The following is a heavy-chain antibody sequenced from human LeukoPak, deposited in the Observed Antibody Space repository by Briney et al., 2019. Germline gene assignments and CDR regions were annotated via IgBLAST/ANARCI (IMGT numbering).Heavy chain of an antibody. CDR2: INDRGIT. CDR1: GGAFSGYH. D-gene: IGHD4-23*01. J-gene: IGHJ4*02. V-gene: IGHV4-34*01. CDR3: ARGPTTVVTVPYYFDD. Sequence: PSETLSLTCAVYGGAFSGYHWNWIRQAPGKGLEWIGEINDRGITNYNPSLKSRVTISVDPSKKQFSLQLRSLTAADTAVYYCARGPTTVVTVPYYFDDWGRGTLVTVSS.